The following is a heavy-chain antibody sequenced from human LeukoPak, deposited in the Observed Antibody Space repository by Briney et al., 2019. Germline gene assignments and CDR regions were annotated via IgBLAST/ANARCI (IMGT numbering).Heavy chain of an antibody. J-gene: IGHJ6*03. CDR3: ARGLSAIFRYYYYMDV. CDR2: INPNSGGT. D-gene: IGHD3-9*01. Sequence: GASVKVSCKASGYTFTGYYMHWVRQAPGQGLEWMGWINPNSGGTNYAQKFQGRVTMTTDTSISTAYMELSRLRSDDTAVYYCARGLSAIFRYYYYMDVWGKGTTVTISS. CDR1: GYTFTGYY. V-gene: IGHV1-2*02.